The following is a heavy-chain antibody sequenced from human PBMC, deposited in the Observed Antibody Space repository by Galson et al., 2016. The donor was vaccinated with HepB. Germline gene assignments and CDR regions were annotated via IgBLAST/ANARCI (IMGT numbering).Heavy chain of an antibody. CDR2: ISNDGSDK. CDR3: ARRGRAYPLLRPIGGDGFDL. V-gene: IGHV3-33*01. CDR1: GFSFSIYV. Sequence: SLRLSCATSGFSFSIYVMHWVRQAPGKGLEWVAVISNDGSDKQYADSVKGRFTVSRDNSKNTLYLQMNSLRAEDTAVYYCARRGRAYPLLRPIGGDGFDLGGQGTMVTVSS. D-gene: IGHD2-21*01. J-gene: IGHJ3*01.